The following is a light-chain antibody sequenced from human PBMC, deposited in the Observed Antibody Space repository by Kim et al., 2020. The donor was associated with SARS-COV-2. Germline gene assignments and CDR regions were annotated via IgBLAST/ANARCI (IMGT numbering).Light chain of an antibody. CDR2: QDT. J-gene: IGLJ2*01. CDR3: QVWDSTTTV. V-gene: IGLV3-1*01. Sequence: SYELTQPPSVSVSPGQTASITCSGDRLGDKYACWYQQKPCQSPVVVIYQDTKRPSGIPERFSGSNSGNTATLTISGTQAMDEADYYCQVWDSTTTVFGGGTQLTVL. CDR1: RLGDKY.